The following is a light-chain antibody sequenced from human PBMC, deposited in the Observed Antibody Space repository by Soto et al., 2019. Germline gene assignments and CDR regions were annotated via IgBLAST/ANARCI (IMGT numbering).Light chain of an antibody. CDR2: DAS. J-gene: IGKJ5*01. CDR1: QSISSL. V-gene: IGKV1-5*01. Sequence: DIQMTQSPSSLSTSVGDRVTISCRASQSISSLLNWFQQKPGKAPKLLIYDASNLESGVPSRFSGSGSGTEFTLTISSLQPDDFATYYCQQYNSYPITFGQGTRLEIK. CDR3: QQYNSYPIT.